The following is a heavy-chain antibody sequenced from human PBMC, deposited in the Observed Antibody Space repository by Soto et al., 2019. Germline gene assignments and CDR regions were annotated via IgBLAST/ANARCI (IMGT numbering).Heavy chain of an antibody. CDR3: ARHSALYSSSIVWFDP. Sequence: QVQLVQSGAEVKKPGSSVKVSCKASGGTFSSYTISWVRQAPGQGLEWMGRIIPILGIANYAQKFQGRVTITADKPTSTAYMELTSLRSEDTAVYSCARHSALYSSSIVWFDPWGQGTLVTVSS. CDR2: IIPILGIA. V-gene: IGHV1-69*02. D-gene: IGHD6-6*01. J-gene: IGHJ5*02. CDR1: GGTFSSYT.